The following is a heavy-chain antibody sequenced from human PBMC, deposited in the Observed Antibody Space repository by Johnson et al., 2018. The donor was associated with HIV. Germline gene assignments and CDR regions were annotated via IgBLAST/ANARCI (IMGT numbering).Heavy chain of an antibody. V-gene: IGHV3-30*04. Sequence: VQLVESGGGVVQPGRSLRLSCVGSGFTFSGYAMHWVRQAPGKGLEWVAFISYDGSNKNYADSVKGRFTISRDNSKNTLYLQMNSLRAEYTALYYCAKGGIATRFFDIWGQGTMVTVSS. CDR2: ISYDGSNK. CDR1: GFTFSGYA. D-gene: IGHD6-6*01. CDR3: AKGGIATRFFDI. J-gene: IGHJ3*02.